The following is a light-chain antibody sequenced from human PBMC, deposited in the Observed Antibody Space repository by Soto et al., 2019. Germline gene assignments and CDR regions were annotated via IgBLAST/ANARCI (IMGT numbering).Light chain of an antibody. V-gene: IGKV3-20*01. CDR3: QQYGSSRT. J-gene: IGKJ1*01. CDR1: QSVTSN. CDR2: GAS. Sequence: EIAMTQSPATLSVSPGERVTLSCRASQSVTSNLAWYQQNPGQAPRFLIYGASTRATGIPDRFSGSGSGTDFTLTISRLEPEDFAVYYCQQYGSSRTFGQGTKVDIK.